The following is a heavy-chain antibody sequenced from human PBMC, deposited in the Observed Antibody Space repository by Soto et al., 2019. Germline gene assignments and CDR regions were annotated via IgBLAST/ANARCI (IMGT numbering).Heavy chain of an antibody. J-gene: IGHJ3*02. CDR2: INAGNGNT. CDR1: GYTFTSYA. D-gene: IGHD5-12*01. CDR3: ASSTGYAGDYDAFDI. V-gene: IGHV1-3*01. Sequence: VQLVQSGAEVKKPGASVKVSCKASGYTFTSYAMHWVRQAPGQRLEWMGWINAGNGNTKYSQKFQGRVTITRDTSACTAYMELRSLRSEDTAVYYCASSTGYAGDYDAFDIWGQGTMVTVSS.